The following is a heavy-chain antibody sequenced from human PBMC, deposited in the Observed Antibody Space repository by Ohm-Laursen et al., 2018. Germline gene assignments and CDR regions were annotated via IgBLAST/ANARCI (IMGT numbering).Heavy chain of an antibody. CDR3: AKDRYNWNYEIDH. CDR1: GFTFGNYA. Sequence: GSLRLSCTASGFTFGNYAMSWVRQAPGKGLEWLSAISGSGGSTYYVDSVKGRFTISRGNSKNTLYLQMNSLRAEDTAVYYCAKDRYNWNYEIDHWGQGTLVTVSS. V-gene: IGHV3-23*01. D-gene: IGHD1-7*01. J-gene: IGHJ4*02. CDR2: ISGSGGST.